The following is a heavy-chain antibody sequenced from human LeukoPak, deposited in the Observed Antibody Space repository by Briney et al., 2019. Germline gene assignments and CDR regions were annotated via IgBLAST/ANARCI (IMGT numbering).Heavy chain of an antibody. V-gene: IGHV3-30*18. Sequence: PGGSLSLSCAASGFTFSTYGMHWVRQAPGKGPEWVAVISNDGSNKYHAESVRGRFTISRDNSKNTLYLQMNSLRAEDTAVYYCAKDAGHCSGGSCYRQDYWGQGTLATVSS. J-gene: IGHJ4*02. CDR2: ISNDGSNK. D-gene: IGHD2-15*01. CDR3: AKDAGHCSGGSCYRQDY. CDR1: GFTFSTYG.